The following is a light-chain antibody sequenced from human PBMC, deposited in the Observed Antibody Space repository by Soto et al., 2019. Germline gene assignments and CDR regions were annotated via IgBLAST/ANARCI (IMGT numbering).Light chain of an antibody. CDR3: QQRSNWPWT. V-gene: IGKV3-11*01. CDR2: DAS. J-gene: IGKJ1*01. CDR1: QSVSSY. Sequence: EIVLTQSPATLSLSPGERATLSCRASQSVSSYLAWYQHKPGQAPRLLIYDASSRATGTPARFSGSGSGTDFTLTISSLEPEDFAVYYCQQRSNWPWTFGQGTKVDIK.